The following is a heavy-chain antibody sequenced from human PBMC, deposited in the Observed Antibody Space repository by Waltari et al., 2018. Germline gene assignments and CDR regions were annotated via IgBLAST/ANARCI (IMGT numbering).Heavy chain of an antibody. D-gene: IGHD2-15*01. CDR3: ARDRGRALSLDA. CDR2: VLSTGKT. Sequence: QLQLQESGPVLVKPSGTLSLSCAVSGDSVTSPNWWSWVRQSPQRGLEWIGQVLSTGKTDYSPSFASRVAMSLHASNNPLSLKLTSAPAAYTAVYYCARDRGRALSLDAWGPGTLVTVSP. V-gene: IGHV4-4*02. CDR1: GDSVTSPNW. J-gene: IGHJ5*02.